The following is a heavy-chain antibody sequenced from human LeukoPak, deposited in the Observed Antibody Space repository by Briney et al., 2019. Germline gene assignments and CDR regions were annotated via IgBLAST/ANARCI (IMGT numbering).Heavy chain of an antibody. CDR3: AREGTNYGSRYFDY. J-gene: IGHJ4*02. CDR1: GFTFSSYA. V-gene: IGHV3-64*01. Sequence: GGSLRLSCAASGFTFSSYAMHWVRRAPGKGLEYVSAISSNGGSTYYANSVKGRFTISRDNSKNTLYLQMGSLRAEDMAVYYCAREGTNYGSRYFDYWGQGTLVTVS. CDR2: ISSNGGST. D-gene: IGHD3-10*01.